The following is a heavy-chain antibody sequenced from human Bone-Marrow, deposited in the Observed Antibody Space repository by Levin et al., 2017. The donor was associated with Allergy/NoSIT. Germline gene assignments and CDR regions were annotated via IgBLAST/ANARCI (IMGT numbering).Heavy chain of an antibody. J-gene: IGHJ6*02. D-gene: IGHD6-13*01. V-gene: IGHV3-9*01. Sequence: PGGSLRLSCVASGFAFDDYAMHWVRQVPGKGLEWVSGVSWNGGIIGYADYVKGRFTISRDNAKNSLFLQMISLRVEDTALYYCAKDYKGIAAVGSFGMDVWGQGTTVTVSS. CDR3: AKDYKGIAAVGSFGMDV. CDR2: VSWNGGII. CDR1: GFAFDDYA.